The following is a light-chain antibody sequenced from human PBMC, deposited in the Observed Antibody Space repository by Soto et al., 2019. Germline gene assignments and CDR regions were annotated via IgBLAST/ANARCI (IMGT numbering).Light chain of an antibody. CDR1: QSVSSSY. CDR3: QQYGGSPPYT. V-gene: IGKV3-20*01. CDR2: GAS. Sequence: EMVLTQSPGTLSLSPGERATVSCRASQSVSSSYLAWYQQKPGQAPRLLIYGASSRATGIPARFSGSGSGTDFPLTISRLEPEDFAVYYCQQYGGSPPYTFGHGTQLVIK. J-gene: IGKJ2*01.